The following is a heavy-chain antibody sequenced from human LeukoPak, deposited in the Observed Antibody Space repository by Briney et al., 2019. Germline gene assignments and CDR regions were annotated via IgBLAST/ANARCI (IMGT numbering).Heavy chain of an antibody. Sequence: GASVKVSCKASGYTFNSYGISWVRQAPGQGLEWMGWINPNSGGTNYAQKFQGRVTMTRDTSISTAYMELSRLRSDDTAVYYCARTIAGGSVYYYYYMDVWGKGTTVTISS. D-gene: IGHD2-15*01. J-gene: IGHJ6*03. CDR2: INPNSGGT. CDR1: GYTFNSYG. V-gene: IGHV1-2*02. CDR3: ARTIAGGSVYYYYYMDV.